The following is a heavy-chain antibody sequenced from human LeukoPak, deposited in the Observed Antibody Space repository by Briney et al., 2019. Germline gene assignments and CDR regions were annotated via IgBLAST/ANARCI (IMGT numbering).Heavy chain of an antibody. D-gene: IGHD1-1*01. CDR3: ARDRGQNDDYYYYYMDV. J-gene: IGHJ6*03. CDR1: GGSISSYY. CDR2: IYTSGST. V-gene: IGHV4-4*07. Sequence: SETLSLTCTVSGGSISSYYWSWIRQPAGKGLEWIGRIYTSGSTNYNPSLKSRVTMSVDTSKNQFSLKLSSVTAADTAVYYCARDRGQNDDYYYYYMDVWGKGTTVTVSS.